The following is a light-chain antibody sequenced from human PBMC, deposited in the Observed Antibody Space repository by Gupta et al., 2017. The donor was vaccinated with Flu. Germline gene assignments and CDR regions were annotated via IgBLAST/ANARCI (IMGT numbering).Light chain of an antibody. CDR1: SSDVGNKG. J-gene: IGLJ3*02. CDR2: RKN. CDR3: SEWASSLNEAV. V-gene: IGLV10-54*01. Sequence: TAQTTWTRNSSDVGNKGAAWLQQHQGHHPKVLADRKNNRPSGISEGLFSCWTGNTAFPMIIGRQPEDEADDYCSEWASSLNEAVFGGGTKVTVL.